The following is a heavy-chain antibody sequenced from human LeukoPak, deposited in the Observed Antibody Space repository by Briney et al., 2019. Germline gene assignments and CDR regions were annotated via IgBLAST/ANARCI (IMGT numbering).Heavy chain of an antibody. V-gene: IGHV3-21*01. CDR1: GFTFSSYS. Sequence: GGSLRLSCAASGFTFSSYSMNWVRQAPGKGLEWVSSISSSSSYIYYADSVKGRFTISRDNAKNSLHLQMNSLRAEDTAVYYCARGAIAAAVSWFDPWGQGTLVTVSS. CDR2: ISSSSSYI. J-gene: IGHJ5*02. D-gene: IGHD6-13*01. CDR3: ARGAIAAAVSWFDP.